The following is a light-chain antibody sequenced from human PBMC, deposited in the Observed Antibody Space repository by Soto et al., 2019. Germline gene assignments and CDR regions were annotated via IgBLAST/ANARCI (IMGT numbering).Light chain of an antibody. CDR1: QSVRSN. V-gene: IGKV3-15*01. CDR3: QQYNNWPPLT. CDR2: GAS. J-gene: IGKJ4*01. Sequence: EMVLTQPPATLSVLPGERATLSCRASQSVRSNLAWYQRKPGQAPRLLIYGASTRATGIPARFSGSGSGTEFTLTISSLQSEDFGVYYCQQYNNWPPLTFGGGTKVEIK.